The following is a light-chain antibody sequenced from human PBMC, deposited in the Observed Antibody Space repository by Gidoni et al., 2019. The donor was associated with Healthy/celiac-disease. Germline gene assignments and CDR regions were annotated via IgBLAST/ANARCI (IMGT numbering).Light chain of an antibody. J-gene: IGLJ2*01. CDR1: SSDVGGYNY. CDR2: DVS. CDR3: CSYAGSYTLV. V-gene: IGLV2-11*01. Sequence: QSALTQPRSVSGSPGQSVTISCTGTSSDVGGYNYVSWYQQHPGKAPKLMIYDVSKRPSGVPDRFSGLQAEDEADYYCCSYAGSYTLVFGGGTKLTVL.